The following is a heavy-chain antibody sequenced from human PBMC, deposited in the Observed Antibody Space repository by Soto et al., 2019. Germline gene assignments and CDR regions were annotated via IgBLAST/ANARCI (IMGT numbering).Heavy chain of an antibody. CDR2: MNPNSGNT. Sequence: ASVKVSCKASGYTFTSYDINWVRQATGQGLEWMGWMNPNSGNTGYAQKFQGRVTMTEDTSTDTAYMELSSLRSEDTAVYYCATAPMKPKLASPVTAYYYYYMDVWGKGTTVTVSS. CDR3: ATAPMKPKLASPVTAYYYYYMDV. CDR1: GYTFTSYD. D-gene: IGHD2-21*02. V-gene: IGHV1-8*01. J-gene: IGHJ6*03.